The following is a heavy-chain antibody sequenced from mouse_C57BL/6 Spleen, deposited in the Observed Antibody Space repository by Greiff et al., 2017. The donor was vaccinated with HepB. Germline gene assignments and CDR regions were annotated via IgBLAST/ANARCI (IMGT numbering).Heavy chain of an antibody. V-gene: IGHV1-22*01. Sequence: EVKLMESGPELVKPGASVKMSCKASGYTFTDYNMHWVKQSHGKSLEWIGYINPNNGGTSYNQKFKGKATLTVNKSSSTAYMELRSLTSEDSAVYYCARGNYYLDYWGQGTTRTVAS. CDR3: ARGNYYLDY. J-gene: IGHJ2*01. CDR1: GYTFTDYN. CDR2: INPNNGGT.